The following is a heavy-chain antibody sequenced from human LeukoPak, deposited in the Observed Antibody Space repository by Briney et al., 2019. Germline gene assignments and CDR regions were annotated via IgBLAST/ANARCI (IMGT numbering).Heavy chain of an antibody. J-gene: IGHJ4*02. D-gene: IGHD3-10*01. V-gene: IGHV4-34*01. Sequence: SETLSLTCAVYGGSFSGYYWSWIRQPPGKGLEWIGEINHSGSTNYNPSLKSRVTISVDTSKNQFSLKLSSVTAADTAVYYCARGRWYYGSGSYYTPFDYWSQGTLVTVS. CDR2: INHSGST. CDR1: GGSFSGYY. CDR3: ARGRWYYGSGSYYTPFDY.